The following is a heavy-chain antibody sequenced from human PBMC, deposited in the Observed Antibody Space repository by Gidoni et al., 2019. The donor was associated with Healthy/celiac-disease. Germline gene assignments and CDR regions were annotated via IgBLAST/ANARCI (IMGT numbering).Heavy chain of an antibody. D-gene: IGHD1-26*01. Sequence: QVQLVQSGAEVKKPGASVKVSGKASGYTFTGYYMHWVRQAPGQGLEWMGWINPNSGGTNYAQKFQGWVTMTRDTSISTAYMELSRLRSDDTAVYYCARDRGADMGLMYYFDYWGQGTLVTVSS. CDR1: GYTFTGYY. V-gene: IGHV1-2*04. J-gene: IGHJ4*02. CDR3: ARDRGADMGLMYYFDY. CDR2: INPNSGGT.